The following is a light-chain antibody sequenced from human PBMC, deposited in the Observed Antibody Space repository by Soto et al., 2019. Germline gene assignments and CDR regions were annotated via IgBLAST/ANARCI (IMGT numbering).Light chain of an antibody. CDR3: SSYTTSTTLV. V-gene: IGLV2-14*03. CDR2: EVS. Sequence: QSALTHPASVFGSPGQSITIPCTGTSSDVGGYNFVSWYQQRPGKAPKLMIYEVSSRPSGVSNRFSGSKSGNTASLTISGLQPEDEADYYCSSYTTSTTLVFGTGTKLTVL. CDR1: SSDVGGYNF. J-gene: IGLJ1*01.